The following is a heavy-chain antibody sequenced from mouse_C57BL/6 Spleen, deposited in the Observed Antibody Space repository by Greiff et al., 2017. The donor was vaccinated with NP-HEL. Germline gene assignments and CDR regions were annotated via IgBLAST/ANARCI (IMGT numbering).Heavy chain of an antibody. D-gene: IGHD2-1*01. CDR2: ISYDGSN. V-gene: IGHV3-6*01. Sequence: EVKLQESGPGLVKPSQSLSLTCSVTGYSITSGYYWNWIRQFPGNKLEWMGYISYDGSNNYNPSLKNRISITRDTSKNQFFLKLNSVTTEDTATYYCAREWYGGYYAMDYWGQGTSVTVSS. CDR1: GYSITSGYY. CDR3: AREWYGGYYAMDY. J-gene: IGHJ4*01.